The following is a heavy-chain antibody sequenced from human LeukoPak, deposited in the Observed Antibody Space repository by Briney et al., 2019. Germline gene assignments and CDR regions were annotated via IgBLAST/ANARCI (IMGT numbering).Heavy chain of an antibody. CDR1: GFTFSSYG. CDR2: ISYDGSNK. CDR3: AKGLISTYYYYGMDV. Sequence: GRSLRLSCAASGFTFSSYGMHWVRQAPGKGLEWVAVISYDGSNKYYADSVKGRFTISRDNSKNTLYLQMNSLRAEDTAVYYCAKGLISTYYYYGMDVWGQGTTVTVSS. J-gene: IGHJ6*02. V-gene: IGHV3-30*18. D-gene: IGHD2-8*01.